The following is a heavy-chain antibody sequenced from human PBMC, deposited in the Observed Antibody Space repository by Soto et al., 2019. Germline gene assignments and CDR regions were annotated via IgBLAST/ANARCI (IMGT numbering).Heavy chain of an antibody. D-gene: IGHD5-12*01. CDR1: GYTFTSYD. Sequence: ASVKVSCKASGYTFTSYDINWVRQATGQGLEWMGWMNPNSGNTGYAQKFQGRVTMTRNTSISTAYMELSSLRSEDTAVYYCATVGYSGYDSSPYYMDVWGKGTTVTVSS. V-gene: IGHV1-8*01. CDR3: ATVGYSGYDSSPYYMDV. CDR2: MNPNSGNT. J-gene: IGHJ6*03.